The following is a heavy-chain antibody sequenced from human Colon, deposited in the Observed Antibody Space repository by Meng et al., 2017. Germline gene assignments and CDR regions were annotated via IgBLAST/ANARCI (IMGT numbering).Heavy chain of an antibody. V-gene: IGHV1-2*06. CDR1: GYSLSGYY. CDR2: INADIGGT. D-gene: IGHD6-19*01. CDR3: AKIHLGDSGLDY. J-gene: IGHJ4*02. Sequence: QVPLVESGAEVKKRGASVKVSCKASGYSLSGYYMHWVRQVPGQGLEWMGRINADIGGTNYAEKFQGRVTLTRDTSINTAYMEVTSLRSDDTAVYYCAKIHLGDSGLDYWGQGTLVTVSS.